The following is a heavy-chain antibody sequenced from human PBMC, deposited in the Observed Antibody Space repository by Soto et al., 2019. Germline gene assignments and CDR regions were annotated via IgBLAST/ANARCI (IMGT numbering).Heavy chain of an antibody. CDR1: GGTFSSYA. V-gene: IGHV1-69*13. J-gene: IGHJ6*02. Sequence: ASVKVSCKASGGTFSSYAISWVRQAPGQGLEWMGGIIPIFGTANYAQKFQGRVTITADESTSTAYMELSSLRSEDTAVYYCARRSRASDYYYYGMDVWGQGTTVTVSS. CDR2: IIPIFGTA. CDR3: ARRSRASDYYYYGMDV.